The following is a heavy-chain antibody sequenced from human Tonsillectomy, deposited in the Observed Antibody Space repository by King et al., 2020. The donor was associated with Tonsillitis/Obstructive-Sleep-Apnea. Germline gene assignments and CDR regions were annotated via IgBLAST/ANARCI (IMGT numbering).Heavy chain of an antibody. V-gene: IGHV4-59*01. CDR2: IYYSGST. CDR1: GGSISSYY. CDR3: ARGGTNRAFDS. Sequence: QLQESGPGLVKPSETLSLTCTVSGGSISSYYWSWLRPPPGKGLEWIGYIYYSGSTNYNPALKSRVTISVDTSKNQFSLKLSSVTAADTAVYYCARGGTNRAFDSWGQGTLVTVSS. J-gene: IGHJ4*02. D-gene: IGHD2-8*01.